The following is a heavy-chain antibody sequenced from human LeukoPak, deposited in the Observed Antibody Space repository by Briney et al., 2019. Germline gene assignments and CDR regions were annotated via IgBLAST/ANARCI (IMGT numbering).Heavy chain of an antibody. V-gene: IGHV4-31*03. CDR2: IYYSGST. CDR3: AREGTGRGSGYYYGLFDY. CDR1: GGSISSGGHY. J-gene: IGHJ4*02. Sequence: SQTLSLTCTVSGGSISSGGHYWSWLRQLPGKGLEWIGYIYYSGSTYYNPSLKSRVTISVDTSKNQISLNLNSVTAADTAVYYCAREGTGRGSGYYYGLFDYWGQGTLVTVSS. D-gene: IGHD3-22*01.